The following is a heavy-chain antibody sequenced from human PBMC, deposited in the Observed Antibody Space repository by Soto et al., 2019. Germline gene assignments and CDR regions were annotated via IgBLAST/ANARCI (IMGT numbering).Heavy chain of an antibody. D-gene: IGHD6-13*01. J-gene: IGHJ6*02. CDR3: ARVFGYSSSLYYYYGMDV. CDR1: GGSISSYY. Sequence: SETLSLTCTVSGGSISSYYWSWIRQPPGKGLEWIGYIYYSGSTNYNPSLKSRVTISVDTSKNQFSLKLSSVTAADTAVYYCARVFGYSSSLYYYYGMDVWGQGTTVTVSS. CDR2: IYYSGST. V-gene: IGHV4-59*01.